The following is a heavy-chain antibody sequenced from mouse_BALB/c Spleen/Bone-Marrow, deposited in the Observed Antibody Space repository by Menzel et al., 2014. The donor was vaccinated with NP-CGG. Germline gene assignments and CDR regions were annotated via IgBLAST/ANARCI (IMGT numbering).Heavy chain of an antibody. Sequence: VHVKQSGAELVKPGASVKLSCTASGFNIXDAYMHWVKQRPEQGLEWIGRIDPANGNTRYDPKFQGKATITADTSSNTAYLQHSSLTSEDAAVYYCARYRLGTYFDYWGQGTTLTVSS. CDR1: GFNIXDAY. V-gene: IGHV14-3*02. J-gene: IGHJ2*01. CDR3: ARYRLGTYFDY. D-gene: IGHD2-14*01. CDR2: IDPANGNT.